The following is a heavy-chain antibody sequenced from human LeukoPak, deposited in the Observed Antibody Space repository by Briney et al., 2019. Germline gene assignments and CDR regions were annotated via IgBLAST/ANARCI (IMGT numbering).Heavy chain of an antibody. V-gene: IGHV3-9*01. CDR2: ISWNSGSI. CDR3: TKATRLGYGDYEGYYFDY. J-gene: IGHJ4*02. CDR1: GFTFDDYA. D-gene: IGHD4-17*01. Sequence: GGSLRLSCAASGFTFDDYAMHWVRQAPGKGLEWVSGISWNSGSIGYADSVKGRFTISRDNAKNSLYLQMNSLRAEDTALYYCTKATRLGYGDYEGYYFDYWGQGTLVTVSS.